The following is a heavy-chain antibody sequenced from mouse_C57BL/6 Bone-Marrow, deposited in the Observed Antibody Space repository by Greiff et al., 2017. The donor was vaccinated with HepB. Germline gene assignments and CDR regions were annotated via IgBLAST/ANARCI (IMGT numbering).Heavy chain of an antibody. J-gene: IGHJ1*03. CDR2: ILPGSGST. Sequence: VQLQQSGAELMKPGASVKLSCKATGYTFTGYWIEWVKQRPGHGLEWIGEILPGSGSTNYNEKFKGKATFTADTSSNTAYMQLSSLTTEDSAIYYCASKGYYYGSSYVWYFDVWGTGTTVTVSS. CDR1: GYTFTGYW. CDR3: ASKGYYYGSSYVWYFDV. V-gene: IGHV1-9*01. D-gene: IGHD1-1*01.